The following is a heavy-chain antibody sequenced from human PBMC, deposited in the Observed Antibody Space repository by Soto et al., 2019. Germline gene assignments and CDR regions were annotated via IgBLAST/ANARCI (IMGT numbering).Heavy chain of an antibody. CDR1: GYTFTSYE. V-gene: IGHV1-8*01. J-gene: IGHJ4*02. D-gene: IGHD3-10*01. CDR3: ARGRGYGSGSYQDY. Sequence: ASVKVSCKASGYTFTSYEINWVRQATGQGLEWMGWMNPNRGNTGYAQKFQGRVTMTRNTSISTAYMELSSLRSEDTAVYYCARGRGYGSGSYQDYWGQGTLVTVSS. CDR2: MNPNRGNT.